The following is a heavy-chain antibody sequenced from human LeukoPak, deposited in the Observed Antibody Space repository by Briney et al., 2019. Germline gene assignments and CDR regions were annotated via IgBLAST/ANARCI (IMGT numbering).Heavy chain of an antibody. CDR1: GFTFSSYA. Sequence: RSGGSLRLSCAASGFTFSSYAMHWVRQTPGKGLEYVSAISTNGGGTYYANSVKGRFTISRDNSKNTLYLQMGSLRAEDTAVYYCARENHGSFDYWGQGSLVTVSS. J-gene: IGHJ4*02. V-gene: IGHV3-64*01. CDR2: ISTNGGGT. D-gene: IGHD1-14*01. CDR3: ARENHGSFDY.